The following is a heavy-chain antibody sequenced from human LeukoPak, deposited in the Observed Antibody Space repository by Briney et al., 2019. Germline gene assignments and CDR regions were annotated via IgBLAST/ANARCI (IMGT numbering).Heavy chain of an antibody. CDR3: AKTIGIIVATFFDY. CDR1: GFTFSSYA. D-gene: IGHD5-12*01. CDR2: ISGSGGST. Sequence: GGSLRLSCAASGFTFSSYAMSWVRQAPGKGLEWVSAISGSGGSTYYADSVKGRFTISRDNSKNTLHLQMNSLRAEDTAVYYCAKTIGIIVATFFDYWGQGTLVTVSS. J-gene: IGHJ4*02. V-gene: IGHV3-23*01.